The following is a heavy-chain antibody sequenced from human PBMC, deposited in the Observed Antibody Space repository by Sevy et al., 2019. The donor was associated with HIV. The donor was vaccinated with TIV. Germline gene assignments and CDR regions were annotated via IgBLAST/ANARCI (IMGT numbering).Heavy chain of an antibody. J-gene: IGHJ5*02. CDR1: GYTFTGYY. D-gene: IGHD2-15*01. Sequence: ASVKVSCKASGYTFTGYYMHWVRQAPGQGLEWMGWINPNSGGTNYPQKFQDRVTMTRDKSISTAYMELRRLRSDDTAVYYCARERVYCSSGHCKPRGWFAPWGQGTLVAASS. CDR3: ARERVYCSSGHCKPRGWFAP. V-gene: IGHV1-2*02. CDR2: INPNSGGT.